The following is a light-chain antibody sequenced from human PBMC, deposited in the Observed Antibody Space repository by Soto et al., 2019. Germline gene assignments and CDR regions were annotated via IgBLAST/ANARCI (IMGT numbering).Light chain of an antibody. CDR2: GAS. Sequence: EFVLTQSPGTLSLSPGERATLSCRSSQSVSSNYLAWYRQKPGQAPRLLIHGASTRATGVPDRFSGSGSGTDFTLTISRLEPEDFAVYYCQQYGSSPWTFGQGTKVDIK. CDR3: QQYGSSPWT. V-gene: IGKV3-20*01. J-gene: IGKJ1*01. CDR1: QSVSSNY.